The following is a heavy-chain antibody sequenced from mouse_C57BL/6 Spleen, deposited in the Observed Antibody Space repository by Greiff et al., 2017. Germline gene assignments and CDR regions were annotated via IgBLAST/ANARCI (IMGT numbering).Heavy chain of an antibody. D-gene: IGHD6-1*01. Sequence: QVQLQQSGAELVRPGASVKLSCKASGYTFTDYCINWVKQRPGQGLEWIGMIYPGSGNTYYNEKFKGKATLTAEKSSSTAYMQLSSLTSEDSAVYCCARSAKTPYYAMDDWGQGTSVTVSS. CDR2: IYPGSGNT. J-gene: IGHJ4*01. V-gene: IGHV1-76*01. CDR3: ARSAKTPYYAMDD. CDR1: GYTFTDYC.